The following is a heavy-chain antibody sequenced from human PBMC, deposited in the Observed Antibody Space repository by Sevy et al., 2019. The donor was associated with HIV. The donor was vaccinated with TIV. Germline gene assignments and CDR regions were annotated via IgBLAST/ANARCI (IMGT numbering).Heavy chain of an antibody. V-gene: IGHV3-23*01. D-gene: IGHD2-8*01. Sequence: GGSLRLSCAVSGFNFNIYSMSWVRQAPGKGLEWVSTLAFGCGKINYADSVKGRFIISKDDSKNTLYLQMNSLRAEDTAVYFCAREGCTRPHDYWGQGTLVTVSS. J-gene: IGHJ4*02. CDR3: AREGCTRPHDY. CDR1: GFNFNIYS. CDR2: LAFGCGKI.